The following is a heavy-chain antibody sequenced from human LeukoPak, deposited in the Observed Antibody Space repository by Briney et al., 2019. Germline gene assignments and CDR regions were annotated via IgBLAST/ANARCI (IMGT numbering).Heavy chain of an antibody. Sequence: PSETLSLTCTVSGGSTSNYYWSWIRQPPGKGLEWIGYISYSGSSNSHPSLKSRVTISVDMSQTQVYLELSSVTAADTAVYYCARGVLRYFDWLFQRRPYGAFDIWGQGTMVTVSS. V-gene: IGHV4-59*01. D-gene: IGHD3-9*01. CDR3: ARGVLRYFDWLFQRRPYGAFDI. CDR2: ISYSGSS. CDR1: GGSTSNYY. J-gene: IGHJ3*02.